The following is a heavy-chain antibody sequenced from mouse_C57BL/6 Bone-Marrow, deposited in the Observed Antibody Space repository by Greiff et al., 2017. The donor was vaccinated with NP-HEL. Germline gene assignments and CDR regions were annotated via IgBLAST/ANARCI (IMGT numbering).Heavy chain of an antibody. CDR1: GYAFTNYL. CDR3: ASGNYGSSYYAMDY. CDR2: INPGSGGT. J-gene: IGHJ4*01. Sequence: VQLQQSGAELVRPGTSVKVSCKASGYAFTNYLIEWVKQRPGQGLEWIGMINPGSGGTNYNEKFKGKATLTADKSSSTAYMQLSSLTSEDSAVYFCASGNYGSSYYAMDYWGQGTSVTVSS. V-gene: IGHV1-54*01. D-gene: IGHD1-1*01.